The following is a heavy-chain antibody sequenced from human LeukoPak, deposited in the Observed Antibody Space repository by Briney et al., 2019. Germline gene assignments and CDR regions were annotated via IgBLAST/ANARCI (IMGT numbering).Heavy chain of an antibody. D-gene: IGHD1-26*01. V-gene: IGHV4-59*08. CDR3: ARSSSYYARFDY. CDR2: IYYSGST. Sequence: SETLSLTCTVSGGTISSYYWSWIRQPPGKGLEWIGNIYYSGSTNYNPSLKSRVTISVDTSQSQFSLKLSSVTAADTAVYYCARSSSYYARFDYRGQGSLVTVSS. CDR1: GGTISSYY. J-gene: IGHJ4*02.